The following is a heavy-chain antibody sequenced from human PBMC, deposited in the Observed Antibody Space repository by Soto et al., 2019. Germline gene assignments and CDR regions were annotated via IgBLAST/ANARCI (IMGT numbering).Heavy chain of an antibody. J-gene: IGHJ5*02. Sequence: GGSLRLSCTASGFTFSNYAMHWVRQAPGKGLEWVAVILYDGSNKYYADSVKGRFTISRDNSKNTLYLQMSSLRAEDTAVYYCAPGIVVVPTAKYGVYNWFDPWGQGTLVTVSS. CDR2: ILYDGSNK. CDR1: GFTFSNYA. D-gene: IGHD2-2*01. CDR3: APGIVVVPTAKYGVYNWFDP. V-gene: IGHV3-30-3*01.